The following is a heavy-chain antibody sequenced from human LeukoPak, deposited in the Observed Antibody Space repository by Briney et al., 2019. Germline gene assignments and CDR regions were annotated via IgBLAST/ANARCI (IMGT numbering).Heavy chain of an antibody. Sequence: SETLSLTCTVSGYSISSGYYWGWIRQPPGKGLEWIGSIYHSGSTYYNPSLKSRVTISVDTSKNQFSLKLSSVTAADTAVYYCARDRFDGDYFDYWGQGTLVTVSS. D-gene: IGHD3-10*01. CDR1: GYSISSGYY. J-gene: IGHJ4*01. CDR3: ARDRFDGDYFDY. V-gene: IGHV4-38-2*02. CDR2: IYHSGST.